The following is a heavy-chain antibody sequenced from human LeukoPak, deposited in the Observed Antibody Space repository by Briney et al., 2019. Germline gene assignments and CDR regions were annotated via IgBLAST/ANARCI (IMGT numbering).Heavy chain of an antibody. CDR2: IYHSGST. CDR1: GYSISSGYY. V-gene: IGHV4-38-2*02. D-gene: IGHD3-10*01. Sequence: NASETLSLTCTVSGYSISSGYYWGWIRQPPGKGLEWIGSIYHSGSTFYNPSLKSRVTISVDTPKNQFSLKLSSVTAADTAMFYCARGLGPGNWFDPWGQGTLVTVSS. J-gene: IGHJ5*02. CDR3: ARGLGPGNWFDP.